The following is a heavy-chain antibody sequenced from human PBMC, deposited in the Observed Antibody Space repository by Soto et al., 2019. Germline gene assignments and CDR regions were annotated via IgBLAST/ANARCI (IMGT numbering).Heavy chain of an antibody. Sequence: EVQLVESGGGLVQPGGSLRLSCAASGFSITNTWMHWVRQAPGKGLEWVGRVKSKADGGTADYAAPVKGRFTVSRDDSKITQYLQMNSLKMEDTPVYYCNSYPDFWGGHTPLWGQGTLVTVSS. CDR1: GFSITNTW. V-gene: IGHV3-15*07. CDR2: VKSKADGGTA. CDR3: NSYPDFWGGHTPL. D-gene: IGHD3-3*01. J-gene: IGHJ4*02.